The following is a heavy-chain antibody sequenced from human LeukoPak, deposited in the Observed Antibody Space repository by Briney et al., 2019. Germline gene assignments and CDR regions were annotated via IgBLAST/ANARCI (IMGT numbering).Heavy chain of an antibody. Sequence: GRSLRLSCAASGFNFNSYAVHWVRQAPGKGLEWVAVIAYDGSINFYAASVKGRLTISRDNSKNTLYLQMNSLRAEDSALYFCARDRRYCGGGSCYFDYFFDYWGQGTLVTVSS. V-gene: IGHV3-30-3*01. D-gene: IGHD2-15*01. CDR1: GFNFNSYA. CDR3: ARDRRYCGGGSCYFDYFFDY. CDR2: IAYDGSIN. J-gene: IGHJ4*02.